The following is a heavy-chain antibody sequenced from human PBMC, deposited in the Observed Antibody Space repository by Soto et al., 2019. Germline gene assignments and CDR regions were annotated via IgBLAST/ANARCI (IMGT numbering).Heavy chain of an antibody. J-gene: IGHJ4*02. CDR1: GGSFSGYY. Sequence: QVQLQQWGAGLLKPSETLSLTCAVYGGSFSGYYWSWIRQPPGKGLEWIGEINHSGSTNYNPSLKSRVTISVDTSKNQFSLKLSSVTPADTAVYYCARFVLGDSRNYFDYWGQGTLVTVSS. D-gene: IGHD2-21*02. CDR3: ARFVLGDSRNYFDY. V-gene: IGHV4-34*01. CDR2: INHSGST.